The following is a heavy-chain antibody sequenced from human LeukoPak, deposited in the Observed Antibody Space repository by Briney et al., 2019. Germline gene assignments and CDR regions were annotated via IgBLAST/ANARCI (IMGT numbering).Heavy chain of an antibody. CDR1: GGPFSGYY. D-gene: IGHD6-6*01. CDR3: ARLVGGSSSGDFDY. Sequence: SETLSLTCAVYGGPFSGYYWSWIRQPPGKGLEWIGEINHSGSTNYNPSLKSRVTISVDTSKNQFSLKLSSVTAADTAVYYCARLVGGSSSGDFDYWGQGTLVTVSS. V-gene: IGHV4-34*01. J-gene: IGHJ4*02. CDR2: INHSGST.